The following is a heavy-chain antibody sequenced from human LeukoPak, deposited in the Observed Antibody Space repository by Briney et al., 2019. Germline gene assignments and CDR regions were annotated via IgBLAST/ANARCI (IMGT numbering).Heavy chain of an antibody. CDR2: INPSGGST. Sequence: ASVKVPCKASGYTFTSYYMHWVRQAPGQGLEWMGIINPSGGSTSYAQKFQGRVTMTRDTSTSTVYMELNSLRAEDTALYYCAKDIGSSGWLGYFDSWGQGTLVTVSS. V-gene: IGHV1-46*01. D-gene: IGHD6-19*01. CDR1: GYTFTSYY. CDR3: AKDIGSSGWLGYFDS. J-gene: IGHJ4*02.